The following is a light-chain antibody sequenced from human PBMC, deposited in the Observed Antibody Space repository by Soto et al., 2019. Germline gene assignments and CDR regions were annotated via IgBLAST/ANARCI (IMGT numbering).Light chain of an antibody. V-gene: IGLV2-14*01. CDR1: SIDFGAYDY. Sequence: QSALTQPPSASGSPGQSVTISCTGTSIDFGAYDYVSWYQQHPGKAPKLMIYEVSNRPSGVSNRFSGSKSGNTASLTISGLQAEDEADYYCQSHDSSLNGLVFGTGTKVTVL. CDR3: QSHDSSLNGLV. CDR2: EVS. J-gene: IGLJ1*01.